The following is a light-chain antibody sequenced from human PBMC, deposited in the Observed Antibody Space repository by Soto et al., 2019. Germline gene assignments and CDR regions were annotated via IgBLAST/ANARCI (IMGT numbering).Light chain of an antibody. CDR1: QTINNY. V-gene: IGKV1-39*01. Sequence: DIQMTQSPSSLSAVVGDRLTITCRASQTINNYLNWYQQKPGTAPKLLIFAASNLHNGVPPRFSGSGSGTDFTLTISNLQPADFATYFCQQTYSLPGTFGPGTKVDLK. CDR3: QQTYSLPGT. CDR2: AAS. J-gene: IGKJ3*01.